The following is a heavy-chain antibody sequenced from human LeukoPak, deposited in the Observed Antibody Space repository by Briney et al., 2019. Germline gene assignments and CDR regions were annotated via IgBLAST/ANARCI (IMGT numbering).Heavy chain of an antibody. D-gene: IGHD5-12*01. V-gene: IGHV3-23*01. CDR3: AKDSLVATSHFDS. J-gene: IGHJ4*02. CDR1: GFTFNAYA. CDR2: ITASGAAT. Sequence: HTGGSLRLSCAASGFTFNAYAMHWVRQAPGKGLEWVSAITASGAATYIADSVKGRFVISRDNSKNTLYLQMNSLRAEDTAVYFCAKDSLVATSHFDSWGRGTLVTVSS.